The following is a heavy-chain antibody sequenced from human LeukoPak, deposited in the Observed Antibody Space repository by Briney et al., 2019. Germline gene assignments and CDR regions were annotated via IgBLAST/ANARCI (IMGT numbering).Heavy chain of an antibody. V-gene: IGHV3-74*03. CDR1: GFTFSRYW. J-gene: IGHJ3*02. D-gene: IGHD2-15*01. Sequence: GGSLRLSCAASGFTFSRYWMHWVRQAPGKGLVWVSRIISDGSITTYADSVKGRITISRDNAKNTLYLQMNSLRAENTAVYYCAREDVDIVVATSGPFDIWGQGTMVTVSS. CDR2: IISDGSIT. CDR3: AREDVDIVVATSGPFDI.